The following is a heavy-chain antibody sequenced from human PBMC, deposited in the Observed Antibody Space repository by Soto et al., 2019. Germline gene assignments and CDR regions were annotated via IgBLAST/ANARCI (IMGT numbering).Heavy chain of an antibody. CDR1: GGTFSSYA. D-gene: IGHD6-13*01. CDR3: ARERGIAAAVTDGMDV. V-gene: IGHV1-69*13. Sequence: SSVKVSCKASGGTFSSYAISWVRQAPGQGLEWMGGIIPIFGTANYAQKFQGRVTITADESTSTAYMELSSLRSEDKAVYYCARERGIAAAVTDGMDVWGQGTTVTVSS. CDR2: IIPIFGTA. J-gene: IGHJ6*02.